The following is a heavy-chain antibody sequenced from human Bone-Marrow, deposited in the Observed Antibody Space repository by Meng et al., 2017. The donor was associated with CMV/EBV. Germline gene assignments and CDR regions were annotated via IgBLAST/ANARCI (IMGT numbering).Heavy chain of an antibody. CDR3: AGGGVATFDAFDI. J-gene: IGHJ3*02. CDR1: GFTFSSYG. V-gene: IGHV3-30*02. CDR2: IRYDGSNK. Sequence: GESLKISCAASGFTFSSYGMHWVRQAPGKGLEWVAFIRYDGSNKYYADSVKGRFTISRDNSKNSLYLQMNSLRAEDTAVYYCAGGGVATFDAFDIWGQGTMVTVS. D-gene: IGHD5-12*01.